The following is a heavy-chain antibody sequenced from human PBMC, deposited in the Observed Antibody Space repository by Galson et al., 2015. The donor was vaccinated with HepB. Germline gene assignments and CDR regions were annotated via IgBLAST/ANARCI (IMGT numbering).Heavy chain of an antibody. CDR2: ISSSGSTI. CDR3: ARDQGHYDIFNPIGRYYYGMDV. V-gene: IGHV3-48*03. CDR1: GFTFSSYG. Sequence: SLRLSCAASGFTFSSYGMNWVRQAPGKGLEWVSYISSSGSTIYYADSVRGRFTISRDNAKNSLYLQMNSLRAEDTAVYYCARDQGHYDIFNPIGRYYYGMDVWGQGTTVTVSS. J-gene: IGHJ6*02. D-gene: IGHD3-9*01.